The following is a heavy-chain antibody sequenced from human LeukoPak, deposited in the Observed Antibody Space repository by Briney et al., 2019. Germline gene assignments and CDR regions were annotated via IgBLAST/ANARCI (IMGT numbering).Heavy chain of an antibody. D-gene: IGHD3-3*01. CDR3: ASTPEYYDFWSGYGDY. CDR1: GFTFSDYY. V-gene: IGHV3-11*04. CDR2: ISSSGSTI. J-gene: IGHJ4*02. Sequence: PGGSLRLSCAASGFTFSDYYMSWIRQAPGKGLEWVSYISSSGSTIYYADSVKGRFTISRDNAKNSLYLQMNSQRAEDTAVYYCASTPEYYDFWSGYGDYWGQGTLVTVSS.